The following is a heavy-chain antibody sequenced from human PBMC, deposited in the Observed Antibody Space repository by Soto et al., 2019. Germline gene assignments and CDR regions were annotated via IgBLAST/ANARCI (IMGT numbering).Heavy chain of an antibody. D-gene: IGHD3-9*01. J-gene: IGHJ4*02. CDR1: GYSFTSYW. CDR2: IYPGDSDT. Sequence: PGESLKISCKGSGYSFTSYWIGWVRQMPGKGLELMGIIYPGDSDTRYSPSFQGQVTISADKSISTAYLEWSSLKASDTAIYYCARHVYYDVLKKNYWGQGTLVTVS. CDR3: ARHVYYDVLKKNY. V-gene: IGHV5-51*01.